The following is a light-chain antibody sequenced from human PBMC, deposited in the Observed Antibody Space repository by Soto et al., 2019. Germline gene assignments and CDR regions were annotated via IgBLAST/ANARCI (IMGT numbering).Light chain of an antibody. J-gene: IGKJ4*01. CDR1: QSVSSY. CDR3: QQRSNWPPLT. V-gene: IGKV3-11*01. CDR2: DAS. Sequence: EIVLTQSPATLSLSPGVRATLSCRASQSVSSYLAWYQQKPGQAPRLLIYDASNRATCIPARFSGSGSGTDFALTISSLEPEDFAGYYCQQRSNWPPLTFGGGTKVEIK.